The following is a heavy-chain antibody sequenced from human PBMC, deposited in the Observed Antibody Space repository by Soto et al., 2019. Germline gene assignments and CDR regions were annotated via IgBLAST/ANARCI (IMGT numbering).Heavy chain of an antibody. Sequence: LCGGSNSSGDYYWSWIRQPPGKGLEWIGYIYYSGSTYYNPSLKSRVTISVDTSKNQFSLKLSSVTAADTAVYYCARVSKIRVSTSVPDYWGQGTLVTVSS. CDR3: ARVSKIRVSTSVPDY. D-gene: IGHD2-2*01. CDR1: GGSNSSGDYY. V-gene: IGHV4-30-4*01. J-gene: IGHJ4*02. CDR2: IYYSGST.